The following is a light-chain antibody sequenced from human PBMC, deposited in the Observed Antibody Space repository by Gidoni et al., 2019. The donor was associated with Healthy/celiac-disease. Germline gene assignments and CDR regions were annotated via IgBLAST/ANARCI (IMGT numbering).Light chain of an antibody. CDR3: QQYNSLWT. J-gene: IGKJ1*01. CDR1: QSISSV. Sequence: DIQMTKSPSTLSASVGDRGNITCRASQSISSVLAWYQQKPGKAPKLLIYKASSLESGVPSRFSGSGSGTEFTLTISRLQPDDFATYYCQQYNSLWTFGQGTKVEIK. CDR2: KAS. V-gene: IGKV1-5*03.